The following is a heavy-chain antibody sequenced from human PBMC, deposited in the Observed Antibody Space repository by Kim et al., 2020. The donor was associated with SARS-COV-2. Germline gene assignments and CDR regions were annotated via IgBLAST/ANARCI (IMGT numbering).Heavy chain of an antibody. V-gene: IGHV1-2*06. Sequence: ASVKVSCKASGYTFTDYSMHWVRQAPGQGLEWMGRIDPKSGAEKCAQRFQGRVTMTRDTSISTGHMELSRLRSDDTAVYYCARSDSLDVWGQGTTVTVSS. CDR2: IDPKSGAE. CDR3: ARSDSLDV. J-gene: IGHJ6*02. D-gene: IGHD4-4*01. CDR1: GYTFTDYS.